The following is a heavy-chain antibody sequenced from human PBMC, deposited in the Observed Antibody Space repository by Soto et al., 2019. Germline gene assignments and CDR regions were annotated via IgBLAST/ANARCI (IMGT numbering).Heavy chain of an antibody. Sequence: SETLSLTYTVSSGSISTYYWSWIRQPPGKGLEWIGYIYYSGSTYYNPSLKSRVTISVDTSKNQFSLKLSSVTAADTAVYYCARETTVTTNYYYGMDVWGQGTTVTVS. CDR2: IYYSGST. D-gene: IGHD4-17*01. J-gene: IGHJ6*02. CDR3: ARETTVTTNYYYGMDV. CDR1: SGSISTYY. V-gene: IGHV4-59*12.